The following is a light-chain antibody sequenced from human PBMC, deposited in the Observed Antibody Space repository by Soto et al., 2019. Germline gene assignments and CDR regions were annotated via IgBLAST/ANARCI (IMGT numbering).Light chain of an antibody. CDR3: SSYTISSTYV. V-gene: IGLV2-14*01. CDR1: SSDVGAYNY. Sequence: QSVLTQPASVSGSPGQSIAISCTGTSSDVGAYNYVSWYQQYPGKAPKLVIYDVTNRPSGVSNRFSGSKPGSTASLTISGLQAEDEADYYCSSYTISSTYVFGTGTKVTVL. J-gene: IGLJ1*01. CDR2: DVT.